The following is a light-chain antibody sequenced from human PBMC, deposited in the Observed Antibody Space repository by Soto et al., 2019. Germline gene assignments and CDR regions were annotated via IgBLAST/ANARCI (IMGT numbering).Light chain of an antibody. CDR1: QSIGRN. CDR3: QQSYSTPPT. J-gene: IGKJ1*01. V-gene: IGKV1-39*01. CDR2: TSS. Sequence: DIQMTQSPASLSASVGYRFTISCRASQSIGRNLNWYQQKPGKAPTLLMFTSSNLQSGVPSRFSGSGSGTDFIFTISSLQPEDFATYYCQQSYSTPPTFGQGTTGDIK.